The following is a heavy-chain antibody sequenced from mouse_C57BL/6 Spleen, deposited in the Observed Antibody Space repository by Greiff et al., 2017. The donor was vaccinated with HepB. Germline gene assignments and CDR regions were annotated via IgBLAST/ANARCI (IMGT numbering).Heavy chain of an antibody. J-gene: IGHJ1*03. Sequence: DVKLQESGPGLVKPSQSLSLTCSVTGYSITSGYYWNWIRQFPGNKLEWMGYISYDGSNNYNPSLKNRISITRDTSKNQFFLKLNSVTTEDTATYYCARTYYSNYPYWYFDVWGTGTTVTVSS. D-gene: IGHD2-5*01. CDR1: GYSITSGYY. CDR3: ARTYYSNYPYWYFDV. V-gene: IGHV3-6*01. CDR2: ISYDGSN.